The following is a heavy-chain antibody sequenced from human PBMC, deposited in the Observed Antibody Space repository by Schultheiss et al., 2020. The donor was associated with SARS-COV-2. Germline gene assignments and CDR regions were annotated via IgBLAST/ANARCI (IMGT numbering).Heavy chain of an antibody. V-gene: IGHV3-53*01. D-gene: IGHD5-18*01. J-gene: IGHJ6*02. Sequence: GGSLRLSCAASGFTVSSNYMSWVRQAPGKGLEWVSVIYSGGSTYYADSVKGRFTISRDNSKNTLYLQMNSLRAEDTAVYYCARVSVTWIQLWQRIDGMDVWGQGTTVTVSS. CDR1: GFTVSSNY. CDR2: IYSGGST. CDR3: ARVSVTWIQLWQRIDGMDV.